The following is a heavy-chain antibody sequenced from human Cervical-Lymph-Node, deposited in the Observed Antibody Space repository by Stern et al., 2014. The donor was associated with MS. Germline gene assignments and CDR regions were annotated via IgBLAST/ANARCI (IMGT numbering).Heavy chain of an antibody. D-gene: IGHD3-10*01. CDR3: ARDTITMVRGGYYFDY. Sequence: EVQLVESGGGLVKPGGSLRLSCAASGFTFSSYSMNWVRQAPGKGLEWVSSISTGSSYIYYADSVKGRFPISRDNAKNSLYLQMNSLRAEDTAVYYCARDTITMVRGGYYFDYWGQGTLVTVSS. CDR2: ISTGSSYI. J-gene: IGHJ4*02. CDR1: GFTFSSYS. V-gene: IGHV3-21*01.